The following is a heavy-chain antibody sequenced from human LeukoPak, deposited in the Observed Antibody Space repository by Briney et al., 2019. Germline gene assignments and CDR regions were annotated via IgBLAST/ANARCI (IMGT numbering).Heavy chain of an antibody. J-gene: IGHJ6*02. CDR2: IYSGGST. CDR1: GFTVSSNY. V-gene: IGHV3-53*01. CDR3: AREGVTPRYYYGMDV. Sequence: PGGSLRLSCAASGFTVSSNYMSWVRQAPGKGLEWVSVIYSGGSTYYADSVKGRFTISRDNSKNTLYLQMNSLRAEDTAVYYCAREGVTPRYYYGMDVWGQGTTVTVSS. D-gene: IGHD4-23*01.